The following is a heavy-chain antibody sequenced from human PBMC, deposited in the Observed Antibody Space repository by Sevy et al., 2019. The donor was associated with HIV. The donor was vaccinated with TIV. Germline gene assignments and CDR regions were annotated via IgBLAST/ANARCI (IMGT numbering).Heavy chain of an antibody. CDR3: AREYCDSSGYYYTFDAFVI. CDR2: ISAYNGNT. D-gene: IGHD3-22*01. Sequence: SSVKVSCKASGYTFTSYGISWVRQAPGQGLEWMGWISAYNGNTNYSQKLQGRVTMTTDTSTSTAYMELRSLRSDDTAVYYCAREYCDSSGYYYTFDAFVIWGQGTMVTVSS. V-gene: IGHV1-18*04. CDR1: GYTFTSYG. J-gene: IGHJ3*02.